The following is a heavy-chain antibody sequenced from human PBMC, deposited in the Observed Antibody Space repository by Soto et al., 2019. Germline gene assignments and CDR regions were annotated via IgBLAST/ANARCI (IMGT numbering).Heavy chain of an antibody. V-gene: IGHV4-4*02. D-gene: IGHD6-19*01. CDR2: IYHSGST. Sequence: PSETLSLTCAVSGGSISSSNWWSWIRQPPGKGLEWIGEIYHSGSTNYNPSLKSRVTISVDKSKNQFSLKLSSVTAADTAVYYCARILEAYSSGWYDYWGQGTLVTVSS. CDR1: GGSISSSNW. CDR3: ARILEAYSSGWYDY. J-gene: IGHJ4*02.